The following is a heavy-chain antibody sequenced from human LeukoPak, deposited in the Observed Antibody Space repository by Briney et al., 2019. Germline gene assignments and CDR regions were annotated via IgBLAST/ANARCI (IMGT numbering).Heavy chain of an antibody. V-gene: IGHV4-38-2*02. CDR3: ARGLRVVVPAAIGYYYMDV. Sequence: SETLSLTCSVSGYSISSGYYWGWIRQPPGKGLEWIGEINHSGSTNYNPSLKSRVTISVDTSKNQFSLKLSSVTAADTAVYYCARGLRVVVPAAIGYYYMDVWGKGTTVTISS. CDR1: GYSISSGYY. CDR2: INHSGST. D-gene: IGHD2-2*01. J-gene: IGHJ6*03.